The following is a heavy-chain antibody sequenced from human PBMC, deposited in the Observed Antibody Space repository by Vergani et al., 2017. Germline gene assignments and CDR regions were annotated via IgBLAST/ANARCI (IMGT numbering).Heavy chain of an antibody. CDR3: ARAHCSSTSCYDWFDP. CDR2: MNPNSGNT. J-gene: IGHJ5*02. Sequence: QVQLVQSGAEVKKPGASVKVSCKASGYTFTSYDINWVRQATGQGLEWMGWMNPNSGNTGYAQKFQGRVTMTRNTSISTAYMELSSLRSEDTAVYYCARAHCSSTSCYDWFDPWGQGTLVTVSS. D-gene: IGHD2-2*01. CDR1: GYTFTSYD. V-gene: IGHV1-8*01.